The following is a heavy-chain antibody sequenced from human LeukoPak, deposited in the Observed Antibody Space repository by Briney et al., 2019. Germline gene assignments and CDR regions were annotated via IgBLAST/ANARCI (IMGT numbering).Heavy chain of an antibody. CDR3: ARGGYDFWSGYLDY. CDR1: GFTFSSYA. D-gene: IGHD3-3*01. CDR2: ISYDGSNK. J-gene: IGHJ4*02. V-gene: IGHV3-30*04. Sequence: GGSLRLSCAASGFTFSSYAMHWVRQAPGKGLEWVAVISYDGSNKYYADSVKGRFTISRDNSKNTLYLQMNSLRAEDTAVYYCARGGYDFWSGYLDYWGQGTLVTVSS.